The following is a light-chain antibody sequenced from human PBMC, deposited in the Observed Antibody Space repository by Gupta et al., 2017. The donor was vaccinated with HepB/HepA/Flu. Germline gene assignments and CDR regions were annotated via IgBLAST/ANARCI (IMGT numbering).Light chain of an antibody. V-gene: IGLV1-47*01. CDR2: RNN. Sequence: QSVLTHPPSPSGTPVQRVTISCSGSSSNIGSNYIYWYQQFPGTAPKLLIYRNNQRPSRVPDRFSGSKSDASASLAISGLRSEDEAEYFCAAWDDSLSGWVFGGGTKLTVL. CDR3: AAWDDSLSGWV. CDR1: SSNIGSNY. J-gene: IGLJ3*02.